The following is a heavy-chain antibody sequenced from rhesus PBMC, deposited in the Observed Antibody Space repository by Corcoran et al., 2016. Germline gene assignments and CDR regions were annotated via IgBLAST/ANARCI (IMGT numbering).Heavy chain of an antibody. CDR2: IGGSGVPA. CDR1: GGSISGDY. J-gene: IGHJ3*01. CDR3: TTIGRVSDAFDF. D-gene: IGHD6-13*01. V-gene: IGHV4-165*02. Sequence: QVQLQESGPGLVKPSETLSLICTVSGGSISGDYWNWIRQPPGKGLEGIGYIGGSGVPASYNPSLKSRVTISTDTSNNQFSLKLSSVTAADTAMYYCTTIGRVSDAFDFWGQGLRVTVSS.